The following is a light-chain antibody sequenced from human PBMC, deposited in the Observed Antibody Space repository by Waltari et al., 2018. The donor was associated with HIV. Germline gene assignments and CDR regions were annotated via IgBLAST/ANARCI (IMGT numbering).Light chain of an antibody. CDR1: NIGRKG. Sequence: SYVLTQPPSVSVAPGKTARITCGGNNIGRKGVHWYQQKPGQAPVLVIYYASHRPSGIPERFSGSKSGNTATLTISRVEAGDEADYYCQLWDGTGDHPGVFGTGTQVTVL. CDR2: YAS. CDR3: QLWDGTGDHPGV. V-gene: IGLV3-21*04. J-gene: IGLJ1*01.